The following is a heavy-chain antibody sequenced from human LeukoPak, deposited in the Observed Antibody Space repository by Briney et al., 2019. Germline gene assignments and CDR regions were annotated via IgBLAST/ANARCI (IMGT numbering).Heavy chain of an antibody. CDR1: GYTFTSYY. D-gene: IGHD4-17*01. J-gene: IGHJ5*02. CDR2: INPSGGST. V-gene: IGHV1-46*01. CDR3: ARFVNDYGEYSGS. Sequence: ASVKVSCKASGYTFTSYYMHWVRQAPGQGLEWMGIINPSGGSTNYAQKFQGRVTMTRDTSTSTVYMELSSLRSEDTAVYYCARFVNDYGEYSGSWGQGTLVTVSS.